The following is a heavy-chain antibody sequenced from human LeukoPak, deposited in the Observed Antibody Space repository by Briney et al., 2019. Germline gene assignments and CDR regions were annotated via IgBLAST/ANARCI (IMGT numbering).Heavy chain of an antibody. D-gene: IGHD2-8*01. CDR3: ARDLMEAFDS. Sequence: PSETLSLTCTVSGGSISCYDWSWIRQPAGKGLEWIGRIYTSGRTNYNPSLKSRVTISVDKSKYQFSLRLSSVTAADTAVYYCARDLMEAFDSWGQGTLVTVSS. CDR2: IYTSGRT. V-gene: IGHV4-4*07. CDR1: GGSISCYD. J-gene: IGHJ4*02.